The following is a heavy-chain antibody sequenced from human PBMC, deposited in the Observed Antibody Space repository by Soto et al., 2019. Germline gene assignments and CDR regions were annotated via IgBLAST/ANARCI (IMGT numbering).Heavy chain of an antibody. J-gene: IGHJ4*02. CDR3: ARTDSSGWYYFDY. D-gene: IGHD6-19*01. Sequence: PGGSLRLSCAASGFTFSSYDMHWVRQATGKGLEWVSAIGTAGDPYYPGSVKGRFTISRGNAKNSLYLQMNSLRAGDTAVYYCARTDSSGWYYFDYWGQGTLVTVSS. CDR2: IGTAGDP. V-gene: IGHV3-13*05. CDR1: GFTFSSYD.